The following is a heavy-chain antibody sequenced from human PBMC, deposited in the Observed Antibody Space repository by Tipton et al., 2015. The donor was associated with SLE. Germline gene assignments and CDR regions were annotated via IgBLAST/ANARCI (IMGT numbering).Heavy chain of an antibody. Sequence: TLSLTCSVSGGSIRSSRHFWGWIRQPPGKGLEWIGVLYYSGNTYYNPSLKSPVTLSIDTSKSQFSLNLRSVTAADTAVYYCARGGTGDGRNPFDPWGQGTLVTVSS. D-gene: IGHD4-23*01. J-gene: IGHJ5*02. CDR1: GGSIRSSRHF. V-gene: IGHV4-39*07. CDR3: ARGGTGDGRNPFDP. CDR2: LYYSGNT.